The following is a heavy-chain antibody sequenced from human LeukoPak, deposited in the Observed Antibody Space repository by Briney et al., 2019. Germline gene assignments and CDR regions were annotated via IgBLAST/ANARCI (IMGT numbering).Heavy chain of an antibody. CDR3: ARGSSGGSTYNWFDP. J-gene: IGHJ5*02. CDR1: GGSFSGYY. Sequence: SETLSLTCAVYGGSFSGYYWSWIRQPPGKGLEWIGEINHSGSTNYNPSLKSRVTISVDTSKNQFSLKLSSVTAADTAVYYCARGSSGGSTYNWFDPWGQGTLVTVSS. V-gene: IGHV4-34*01. D-gene: IGHD2-15*01. CDR2: INHSGST.